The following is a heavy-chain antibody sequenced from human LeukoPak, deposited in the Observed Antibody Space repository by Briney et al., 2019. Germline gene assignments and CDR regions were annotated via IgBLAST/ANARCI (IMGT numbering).Heavy chain of an antibody. Sequence: KPSETLSLTCTVSGGSISSSSYYWGWIRQPPGKGLEWIGSIYYSGSTYYNPSLKSRVTVSVDTSKNQFSLKLSSVTAADTAVYYCARPHARGGFSNWFDPWGQGTLVTVSS. CDR3: ARPHARGGFSNWFDP. J-gene: IGHJ5*02. CDR2: IYYSGST. D-gene: IGHD3-10*01. V-gene: IGHV4-39*07. CDR1: GGSISSSSYY.